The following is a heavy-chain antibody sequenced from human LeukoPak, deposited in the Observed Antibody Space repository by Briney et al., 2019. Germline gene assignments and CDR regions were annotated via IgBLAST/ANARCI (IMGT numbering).Heavy chain of an antibody. CDR2: ISGSGGST. V-gene: IGHV3-23*01. J-gene: IGHJ4*02. CDR3: ARLVAATTYYFDY. D-gene: IGHD2-15*01. Sequence: PGGSLRLSCAASGFTFSSYAMSWVRQAPGKGLEWVSAISGSGGSTYYADSVKGRFTISRDNAKNSLYLQMNSLRAEDTAVYYCARLVAATTYYFDYWGQGTLVTVSS. CDR1: GFTFSSYA.